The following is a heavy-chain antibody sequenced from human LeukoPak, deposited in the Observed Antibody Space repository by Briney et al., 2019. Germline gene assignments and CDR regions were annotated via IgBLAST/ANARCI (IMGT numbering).Heavy chain of an antibody. V-gene: IGHV3-23*01. J-gene: IGHJ4*02. CDR3: AKDSSSALRYFDWTPTWGEKHFDY. CDR2: IGGSGGST. Sequence: GGSLRLSCAASGFTFSSYAMSWVRQAPGKGLEWVSAIGGSGGSTYYADSVKGRFTISRDNSKNTLYLQMNSLRAEDTAVYYCAKDSSSALRYFDWTPTWGEKHFDYWGQGTLVTVSS. CDR1: GFTFSSYA. D-gene: IGHD3-9*01.